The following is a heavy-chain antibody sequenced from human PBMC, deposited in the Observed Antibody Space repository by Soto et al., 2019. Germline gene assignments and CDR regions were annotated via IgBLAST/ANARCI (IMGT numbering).Heavy chain of an antibody. J-gene: IGHJ4*02. V-gene: IGHV4-31*03. Sequence: QVQLQESGPGLVKPSQTLSLTCTVSGGSISSGGYYWSWIRQHPGKGLEWIGYIYYSGSTYYNPSLKSRVTRPVDTYKNQFSLTLGSVTAADTAVYYCARDGGMGRDSDYWGQGTLVTVSS. D-gene: IGHD3-16*01. CDR2: IYYSGST. CDR3: ARDGGMGRDSDY. CDR1: GGSISSGGYY.